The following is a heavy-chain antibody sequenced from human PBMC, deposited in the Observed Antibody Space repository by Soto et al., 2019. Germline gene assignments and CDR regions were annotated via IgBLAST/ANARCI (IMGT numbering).Heavy chain of an antibody. CDR3: TRVNPLPPGTIDY. Sequence: LRLSCAASGFTFSDHYMDWVRQAPGKGLEWVGRIRNKANRYTTEYAASVKGRFTISRDDSRNSLYLQMNSLQTEDTAVYYCTRVNPLPPGTIDYCGQGALLTVS. CDR2: IRNKANRYTT. D-gene: IGHD6-13*01. V-gene: IGHV3-72*01. J-gene: IGHJ4*01. CDR1: GFTFSDHY.